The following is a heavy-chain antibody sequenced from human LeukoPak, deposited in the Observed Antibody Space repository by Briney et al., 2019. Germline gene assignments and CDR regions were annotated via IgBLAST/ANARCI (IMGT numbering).Heavy chain of an antibody. Sequence: ASVKVSCKASGYIFTSYGISWVRQGPGQGLEWVGWISAYNGNTKFAPNLQDRATMTTDTSTATAYMELRSLRLNDTAVYFCARARPGAYCGTTSCFSDYWGQGTLVTVSS. D-gene: IGHD2-2*01. J-gene: IGHJ4*02. V-gene: IGHV1-18*01. CDR1: GYIFTSYG. CDR3: ARARPGAYCGTTSCFSDY. CDR2: ISAYNGNT.